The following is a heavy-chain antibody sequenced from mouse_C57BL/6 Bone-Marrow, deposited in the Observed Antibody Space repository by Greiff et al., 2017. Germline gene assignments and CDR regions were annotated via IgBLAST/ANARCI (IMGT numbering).Heavy chain of an antibody. CDR2: IDPENGDT. Sequence: EVKLQQSGAELVRPGASVKLSCTASGFNIKDDYMHWVKQRPEQGLEWIGWIDPENGDTEYASKFQGKATITADTSSNTAYLQLSSLTSEDTAVYYCTLYSNPDYWGQGTTLTVSS. J-gene: IGHJ2*01. CDR3: TLYSNPDY. D-gene: IGHD2-5*01. CDR1: GFNIKDDY. V-gene: IGHV14-4*01.